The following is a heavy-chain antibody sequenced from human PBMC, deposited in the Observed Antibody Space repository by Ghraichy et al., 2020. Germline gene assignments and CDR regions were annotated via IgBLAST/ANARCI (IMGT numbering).Heavy chain of an antibody. CDR2: IRSNGGST. CDR1: GFTFSSYP. J-gene: IGHJ4*02. V-gene: IGHV3-64D*06. CDR3: VKSRPDYVWGNYRPPFDY. Sequence: GSLRLSCSTSGFTFSSYPMHWVRQAPGKGLEYVSGIRSNGGSTYYADSVKDKFTISRDNSKNTLYLQLTSLRVEDTAVYYCVKSRPDYVWGNYRPPFDYWGQGTLVTVSS. D-gene: IGHD3-16*02.